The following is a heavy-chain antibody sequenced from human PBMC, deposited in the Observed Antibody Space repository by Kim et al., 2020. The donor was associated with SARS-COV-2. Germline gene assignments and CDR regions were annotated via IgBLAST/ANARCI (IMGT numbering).Heavy chain of an antibody. CDR3: ARDFRGGDWSPAFDI. CDR2: ISSSSSYI. CDR1: GFTFSSYS. J-gene: IGHJ3*02. V-gene: IGHV3-21*01. D-gene: IGHD2-21*02. Sequence: GGSLRLSCAASGFTFSSYSMNWVRQAPGKGLEWVSSISSSSSYIYYADSVKGRFTISRDNAKNSLYLQMNSLRAEDTAVYYCARDFRGGDWSPAFDIWGQGTMVTVSS.